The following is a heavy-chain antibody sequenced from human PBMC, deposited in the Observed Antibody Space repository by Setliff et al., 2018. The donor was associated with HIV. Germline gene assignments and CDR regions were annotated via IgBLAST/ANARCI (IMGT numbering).Heavy chain of an antibody. CDR2: INHDRTT. J-gene: IGHJ6*03. D-gene: IGHD3-3*01. Sequence: PSETLSLTCAVYGGSFSGYYWNWIRQSPGKGLEWIGEINHDRTTNYNPSLKSRVTISVDTSKNQFSLTLNSVTAADTAVYYCARGSRQLTIFGVVFKTNYYFMDVWGKGTAVTVSS. CDR1: GGSFSGYY. CDR3: ARGSRQLTIFGVVFKTNYYFMDV. V-gene: IGHV4-34*01.